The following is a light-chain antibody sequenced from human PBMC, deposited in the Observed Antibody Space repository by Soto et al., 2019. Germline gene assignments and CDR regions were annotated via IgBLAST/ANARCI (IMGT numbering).Light chain of an antibody. J-gene: IGKJ5*01. CDR1: HSVGSTF. CDR3: QQYGTSP. Sequence: EIVLTQSPGTLSLSPGERATLSCRASHSVGSTFLTWYQQKPGQAPRLLIYGASSRATGIPDRFSGSGSGTDFTLTISRLEPEDSAVYYCQQYGTSPFGQGTRLENK. CDR2: GAS. V-gene: IGKV3-20*01.